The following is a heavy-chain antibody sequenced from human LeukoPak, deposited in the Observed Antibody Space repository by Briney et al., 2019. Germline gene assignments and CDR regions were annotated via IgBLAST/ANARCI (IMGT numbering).Heavy chain of an antibody. V-gene: IGHV3-9*01. CDR3: AKDLATHDAFDI. D-gene: IGHD2-15*01. CDR2: ISWNSGSI. J-gene: IGHJ3*02. Sequence: GGSLRLSCAASGFTFDDYAMHWVRQAPGKGLEWVSGISWNSGSIGYADSVKGRFTISRDNAKNSLYLQMNSLRAEDTALYYCAKDLATHDAFDIWAKGQWSPSLQ. CDR1: GFTFDDYA.